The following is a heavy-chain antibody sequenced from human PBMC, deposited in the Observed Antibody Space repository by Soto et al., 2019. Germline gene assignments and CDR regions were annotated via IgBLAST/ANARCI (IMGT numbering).Heavy chain of an antibody. J-gene: IGHJ6*04. V-gene: IGHV1-18*04. CDR3: ARDLFDFWSGSPYYYYGMDV. Sequence: ASVKVSCKASGYTFTSYGISWVRQAPGQGLEWMGWISAYNGNTNYAQKLQGRVTMTTDTSTSTAYMELRSLRSDDTAVYYCARDLFDFWSGSPYYYYGMDVCGKQSTVRASS. D-gene: IGHD3-3*01. CDR1: GYTFTSYG. CDR2: ISAYNGNT.